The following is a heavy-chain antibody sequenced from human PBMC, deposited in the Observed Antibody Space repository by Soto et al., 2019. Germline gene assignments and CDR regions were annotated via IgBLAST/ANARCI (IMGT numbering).Heavy chain of an antibody. CDR2: IYYSGST. V-gene: IGHV4-31*03. D-gene: IGHD2-21*01. J-gene: IGHJ1*01. CDR3: ARGARIVVVKWTEYFQH. Sequence: QVQLQESGPGLVKPSQTLSLTCTVSGGSISSGGYYWSWIRQHPGKGLEWIGYIYYSGSTYYNPSLKSRVTISVDTSKNQFSLKLSSVTAADTAVYYCARGARIVVVKWTEYFQHWGQGTLVTVSS. CDR1: GGSISSGGYY.